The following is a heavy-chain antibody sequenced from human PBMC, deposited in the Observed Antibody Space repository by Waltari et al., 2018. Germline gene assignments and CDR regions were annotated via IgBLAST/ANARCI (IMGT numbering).Heavy chain of an antibody. Sequence: EVQLLESGGGLVQPGGSLRLSCAASGFTFSSYAMNWVRQAPGKGLEGVSTISGSGGSTYFADSGKGRFSIFRDNSKNTLSLHMDSLRAEDTAVYYCAKGDYGDYTWFDPWGQGTLVTVSS. D-gene: IGHD4-17*01. CDR2: ISGSGGST. CDR1: GFTFSSYA. J-gene: IGHJ5*02. V-gene: IGHV3-23*01. CDR3: AKGDYGDYTWFDP.